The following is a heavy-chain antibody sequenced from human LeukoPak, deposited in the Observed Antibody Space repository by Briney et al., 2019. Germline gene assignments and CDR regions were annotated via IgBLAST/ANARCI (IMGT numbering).Heavy chain of an antibody. CDR2: INHSGST. CDR1: GGSFSGYY. Sequence: SETLSLTCAVYGGSFSGYYWSWIRQPPGEGLEWIGEINHSGSTNYNPSLKSRVTISVDTSKNQFSLKLSSVTAADTAVYYCARALGKYYGSGSYYNVNYYYGMDVWGQGTTVTVSS. V-gene: IGHV4-34*01. J-gene: IGHJ6*02. CDR3: ARALGKYYGSGSYYNVNYYYGMDV. D-gene: IGHD3-10*01.